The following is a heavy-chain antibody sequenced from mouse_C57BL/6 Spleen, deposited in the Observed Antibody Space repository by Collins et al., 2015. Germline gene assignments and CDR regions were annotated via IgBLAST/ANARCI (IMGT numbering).Heavy chain of an antibody. D-gene: IGHD2-4*01. CDR2: INTYSGVP. J-gene: IGHJ4*01. V-gene: IGHV9-3*01. Sequence: QIQLVQSGPELKKPGETVKISCKASGYTFTTYGMSWVKQAPGRGLKWMGWINTYSGVPTYADDFKGRFAFSLETSASTAYLQINSLKNEDTATYFCARENYDYAMDYWGQGTSVTVSS. CDR1: GYTFTTYG. CDR3: ARENYDYAMDY.